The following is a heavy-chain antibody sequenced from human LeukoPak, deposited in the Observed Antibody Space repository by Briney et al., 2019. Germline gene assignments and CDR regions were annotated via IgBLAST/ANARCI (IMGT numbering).Heavy chain of an antibody. J-gene: IGHJ4*02. CDR3: VRGDGDLFDY. V-gene: IGHV3-21*06. Sequence: GGPLRLSCPASGFTFRSYNMIWVRRAPGKGLEWVSSISKTTTNIYYGDSVRGRFTISRDNAKNSIHLQMSSLRAEDSAVYYCVRGDGDLFDYWGQGTLVSVSS. CDR1: GFTFRSYN. D-gene: IGHD4-17*01. CDR2: ISKTTTNI.